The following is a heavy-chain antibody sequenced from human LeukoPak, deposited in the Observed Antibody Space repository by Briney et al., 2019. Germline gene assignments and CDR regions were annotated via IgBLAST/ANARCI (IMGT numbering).Heavy chain of an antibody. V-gene: IGHV3-30-3*01. CDR1: GFTFSSYA. D-gene: IGHD5-18*01. CDR2: ISYDGSNK. Sequence: PGGSLRLSCAASGFTFSSYAMHWVRQAPGKGLEWVAVISYDGSNKYYADSVKGRFTISRDNSKNTLYLQMNSLRAEDTAVYYCARAGRYSYGYFFDYWGQGTLVTVSS. J-gene: IGHJ4*02. CDR3: ARAGRYSYGYFFDY.